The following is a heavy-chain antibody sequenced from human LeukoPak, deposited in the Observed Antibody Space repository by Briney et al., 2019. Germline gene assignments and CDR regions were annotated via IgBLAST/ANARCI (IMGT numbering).Heavy chain of an antibody. CDR2: IYSGGTT. V-gene: IGHV3-53*01. D-gene: IGHD3-10*01. CDR3: AKTGGPWD. Sequence: GGSLRLSCAASGFTFSSYGMHWVRQAPGKGLEWVSVIYSGGTTYYADSVKGRFTISRDNSKNTLYLQMNSLRAEDTAVYYCAKTGGPWDWGQGTLVIVSS. CDR1: GFTFSSYG. J-gene: IGHJ4*02.